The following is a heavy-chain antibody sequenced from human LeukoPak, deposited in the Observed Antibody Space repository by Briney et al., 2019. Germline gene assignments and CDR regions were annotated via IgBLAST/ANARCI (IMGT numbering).Heavy chain of an antibody. CDR1: GYTFTSYY. Sequence: ASVKVSCKASGYTFTSYYMHWVRQAPGQGLEWMGIINPSGGSTGYAQKFQGRVTMTRDMSTSTVYMELSSLRSEDTAVYYCARAMVGWQQLAYYYMDVWGKGTTVTVSS. V-gene: IGHV1-46*01. J-gene: IGHJ6*03. CDR2: INPSGGST. CDR3: ARAMVGWQQLAYYYMDV. D-gene: IGHD6-13*01.